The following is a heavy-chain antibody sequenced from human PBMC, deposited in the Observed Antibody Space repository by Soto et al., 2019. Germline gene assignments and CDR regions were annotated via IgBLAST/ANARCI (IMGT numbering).Heavy chain of an antibody. V-gene: IGHV1-3*01. J-gene: IGHJ3*02. CDR1: GYTFTSYA. Sequence: GASVKVSCKASGYTFTSYAMHWVRQAPGQRLEWMGWINAGNGNTKYSQKFQGRVTITRDTSASTAYMELSSLRSEDTAVYYCARPHPHEVAFDIWGQGTMVTVSS. CDR3: ARPHPHEVAFDI. CDR2: INAGNGNT.